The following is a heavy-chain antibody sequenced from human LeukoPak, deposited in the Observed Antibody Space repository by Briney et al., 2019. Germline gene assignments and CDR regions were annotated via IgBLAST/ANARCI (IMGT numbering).Heavy chain of an antibody. CDR1: GFTFNRYW. Sequence: PGGSLRLSCAASGFTFNRYWMHWVRQAPGGGPVWVAHILNDGGSTSYADSVKGRFTISRDNAKNTLSLQMNSLRAEDTAVYYCVRHNYGYDYWGQGTPVTVSS. CDR2: ILNDGGST. D-gene: IGHD5-18*01. J-gene: IGHJ4*02. CDR3: VRHNYGYDY. V-gene: IGHV3-74*01.